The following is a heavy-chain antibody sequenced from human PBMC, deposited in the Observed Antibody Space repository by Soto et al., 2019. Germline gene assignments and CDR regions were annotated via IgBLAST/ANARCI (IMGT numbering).Heavy chain of an antibody. CDR3: ARDFGSDLSAPGAVFDY. D-gene: IGHD3-3*01. J-gene: IGHJ4*02. V-gene: IGHV1-18*04. Sequence: ASVKVSCKASGYFFTSYGITWVRQAPGQGLEWMGWISPYNGNTKYAQNFQGRVTMTTDTSTSTAYMEVRRLRSDDPAVYYCARDFGSDLSAPGAVFDYWGQGTLVTSPQ. CDR2: ISPYNGNT. CDR1: GYFFTSYG.